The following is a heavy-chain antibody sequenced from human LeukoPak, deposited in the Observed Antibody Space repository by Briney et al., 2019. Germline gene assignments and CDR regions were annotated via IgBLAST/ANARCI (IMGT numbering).Heavy chain of an antibody. CDR1: GSTSPSYA. CDR3: ARDLSGYMDY. Sequence: SGGSLRLSCAAPGSTSPSYAMHWVRQAPGKGLEWVAAISSDGSNKYYADSVKGRFTISSDNSKNTLYLQMNSLRAEDTAVYYCARDLSGYMDYWGQGTLVTVSS. CDR2: ISSDGSNK. V-gene: IGHV3-30*04. J-gene: IGHJ4*02. D-gene: IGHD3-9*01.